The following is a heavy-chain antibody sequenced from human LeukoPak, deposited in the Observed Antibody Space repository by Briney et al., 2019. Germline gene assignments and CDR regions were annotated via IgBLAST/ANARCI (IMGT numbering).Heavy chain of an antibody. CDR3: ARASRRFLEWLIFDY. D-gene: IGHD3-3*01. J-gene: IGHJ4*02. Sequence: ASVKVSCKASGYTFTSYAMHWVRQAPGQRLEWMGWINAGNGNTKYSQKFQGRVTITRDTSASTAYMELSSLRSEDTAVYYCARASRRFLEWLIFDYWGQGTLDTVSS. CDR1: GYTFTSYA. V-gene: IGHV1-3*01. CDR2: INAGNGNT.